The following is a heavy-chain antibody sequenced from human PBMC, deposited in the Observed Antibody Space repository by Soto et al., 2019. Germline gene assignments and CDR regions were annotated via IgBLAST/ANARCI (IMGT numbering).Heavy chain of an antibody. J-gene: IGHJ6*02. Sequence: HGESLKISCTASGYTFTNHWIGWVRQTPGKGLEWMAIIHPSDYETKYSPAFQGQVTISADKSINTAYVQWSSLKASDTAMYYCAGGGVRGVITRTRDYYGMDVWGQGTTVTVS. D-gene: IGHD3-10*01. CDR1: GYTFTNHW. V-gene: IGHV5-51*01. CDR2: IHPSDYET. CDR3: AGGGVRGVITRTRDYYGMDV.